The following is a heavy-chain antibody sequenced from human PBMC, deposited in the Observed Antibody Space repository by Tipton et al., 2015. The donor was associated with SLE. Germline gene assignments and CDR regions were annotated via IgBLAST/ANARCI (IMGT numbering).Heavy chain of an antibody. D-gene: IGHD6-13*01. CDR3: ARVVYSFSDAFDI. CDR1: GGSISSYY. CDR2: IYYSGST. Sequence: TLPLTCTVSGGSISSYYWSWIRQPPGKGLEWIGYIYYSGSTNYNPSLKSRVTISVDTSKNQFSLKLSSVNAADTAVYYCARVVYSFSDAFDIWGQGTLVTVSS. V-gene: IGHV4-59*01. J-gene: IGHJ3*02.